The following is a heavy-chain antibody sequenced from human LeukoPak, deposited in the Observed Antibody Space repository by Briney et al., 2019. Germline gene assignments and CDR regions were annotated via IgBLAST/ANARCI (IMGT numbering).Heavy chain of an antibody. CDR2: IWYDGNNK. J-gene: IGHJ4*02. D-gene: IGHD6-13*01. CDR1: GFTFSSYG. CDR3: ARDLALSIAAAGV. V-gene: IGHV3-33*01. Sequence: GRSLRLSCAASGFTFSSYGMHWVRQAPGKGLEWVAVIWYDGNNKYYADSVKGRFTISRDNSENTLYLQMNSLRAEDTAVYYCARDLALSIAAAGVWGQGTLLTVSS.